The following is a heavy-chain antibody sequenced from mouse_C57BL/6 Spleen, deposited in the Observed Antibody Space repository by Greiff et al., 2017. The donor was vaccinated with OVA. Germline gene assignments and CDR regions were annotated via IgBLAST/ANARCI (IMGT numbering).Heavy chain of an antibody. D-gene: IGHD2-5*01. CDR1: GFTFSSYA. CDR3: TRDQSYSNWFAD. V-gene: IGHV5-9-1*02. Sequence: EVQGVESGEGLVKPGGSLKLSCAASGFTFSSYAMSWVRQTPEKRLEWVAYISSGGDYIYYADTVKGRFTISRDNARNTLYLQMSSLKSEDTAMYYCTRDQSYSNWFADWGQGTLVTVSA. J-gene: IGHJ3*01. CDR2: ISSGGDYI.